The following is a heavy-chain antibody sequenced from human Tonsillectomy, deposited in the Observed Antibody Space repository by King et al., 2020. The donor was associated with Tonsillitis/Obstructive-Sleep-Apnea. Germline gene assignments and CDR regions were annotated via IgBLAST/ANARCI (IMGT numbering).Heavy chain of an antibody. CDR3: VKDQVTMFGVIPWFDP. J-gene: IGHJ5*02. D-gene: IGHD3-3*01. CDR1: GFTFRSYA. CDR2: SGSDGRST. V-gene: IGHV3-64D*06. Sequence: VQLVESGGGLVQPGGSLRLSCVASGFTFRSYALHWVRQAPGKGLEYVAGSGSDGRSTTYGGSVKGRFTISRDNSKSTLYLQMRSLRPEDTAVYYCVKDQVTMFGVIPWFDPWGQGTLVTVSS.